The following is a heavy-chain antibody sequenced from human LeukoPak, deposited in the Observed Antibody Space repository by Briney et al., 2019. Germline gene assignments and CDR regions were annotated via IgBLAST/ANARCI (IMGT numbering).Heavy chain of an antibody. V-gene: IGHV4-39*01. CDR3: ARQGHLYYFDY. Sequence: KPSETLSLTCTVSGGSISSSSYYWGWIRQPPGKGLEWIGSIYYSGSTYYNPSLKSRVTISVDTSKNQFSLKLSSVTAADTAVYYCARQGHLYYFDYWGQGTLVTVSS. CDR1: GGSISSSSYY. J-gene: IGHJ4*02. CDR2: IYYSGST.